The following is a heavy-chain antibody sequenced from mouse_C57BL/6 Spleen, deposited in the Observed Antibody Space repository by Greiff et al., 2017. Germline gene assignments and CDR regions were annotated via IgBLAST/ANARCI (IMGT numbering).Heavy chain of an antibody. V-gene: IGHV5-9*01. D-gene: IGHD1-1*01. CDR2: ISGGGGNT. J-gene: IGHJ4*01. CDR1: GFTFTSYT. CDR3: ARPISAVGATYYAIDY. Sequence: EVKLMESGAGLVKPGGSLKLSCAASGFTFTSYTMSWVRQTPGQRLEWIAIISGGGGNTYYPDSLKGRFTISRDKAKNTLYLQMSSLRSEDPALYYCARPISAVGATYYAIDYRGQGTSVTVSS.